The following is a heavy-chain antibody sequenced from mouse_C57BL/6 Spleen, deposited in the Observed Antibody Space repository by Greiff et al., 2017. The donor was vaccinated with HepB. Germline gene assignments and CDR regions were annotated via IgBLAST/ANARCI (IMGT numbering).Heavy chain of an antibody. V-gene: IGHV1-69*01. CDR1: GYTFTSYW. CDR2: IDPSDSYT. D-gene: IGHD2-1*01. CDR3: ASYGNYYAMDY. J-gene: IGHJ4*01. Sequence: QVQLQQPGAELVMPGASVKLSCKASGYTFTSYWMHWVKQRPGQGLEWIGEIDPSDSYTNYNQKFKGKSTLTVDKSSSTADMQLSSLTSEDSAVYYCASYGNYYAMDYWGQGTSVTVSS.